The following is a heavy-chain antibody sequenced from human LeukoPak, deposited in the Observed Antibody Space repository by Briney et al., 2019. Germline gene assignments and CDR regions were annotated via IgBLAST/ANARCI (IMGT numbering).Heavy chain of an antibody. Sequence: QSGGSLRLSCAASGFTFSSYAMSWVRQAPGKGLEWVSAISGSGGSTYYADSVKGRFTISRDNSKNTLYLQMNSLRAEDTAVYYCAKDRQQLVVGPGNWFDPWGQGTLVTVSS. CDR3: AKDRQQLVVGPGNWFDP. CDR1: GFTFSSYA. D-gene: IGHD6-13*01. CDR2: ISGSGGST. V-gene: IGHV3-23*01. J-gene: IGHJ5*02.